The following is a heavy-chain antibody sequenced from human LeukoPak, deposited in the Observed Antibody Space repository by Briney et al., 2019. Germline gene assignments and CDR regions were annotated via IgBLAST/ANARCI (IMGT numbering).Heavy chain of an antibody. Sequence: SETLSLTCGVYGGSFNGYYWSWIRQPPGKGLEWIGEINQRRNTNYNPSLKSRVTISIDTSKNQFSLKLSSVTAVDTAVYYCARHGWHAWYFDLWGRGTLVTVSS. D-gene: IGHD6-19*01. J-gene: IGHJ2*01. V-gene: IGHV4-34*01. CDR2: INQRRNT. CDR3: ARHGWHAWYFDL. CDR1: GGSFNGYY.